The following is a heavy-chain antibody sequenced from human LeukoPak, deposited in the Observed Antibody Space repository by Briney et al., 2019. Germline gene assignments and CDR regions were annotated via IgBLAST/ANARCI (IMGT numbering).Heavy chain of an antibody. CDR2: IYYSGST. V-gene: IGHV4-59*01. J-gene: IGHJ4*02. Sequence: PSETLSLTCTVSGGSISSYYWSWIRQPPGKGLEWIRYIYYSGSTNYNPSLKSRVTISVDTSKNQFSLKLSSVTAADTAVYYCARSRNYYDSSGYLGHWGQGTLVTVSS. D-gene: IGHD3-22*01. CDR3: ARSRNYYDSSGYLGH. CDR1: GGSISSYY.